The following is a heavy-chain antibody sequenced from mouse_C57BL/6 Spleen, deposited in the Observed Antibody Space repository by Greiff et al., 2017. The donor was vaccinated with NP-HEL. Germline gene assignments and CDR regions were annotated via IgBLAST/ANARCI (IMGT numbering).Heavy chain of an antibody. CDR2: IYPSDSET. V-gene: IGHV1-61*01. CDR1: GYTFTSYW. J-gene: IGHJ4*01. D-gene: IGHD2-2*01. CDR3: ARWGYDGRGYAMDY. Sequence: VQLQQPGAELVRPGSSVKLSCKASGYTFTSYWMDWVKQRPGQGLEWIGNIYPSDSETHYNQKFKDKATLTVDKSSSTAYMQLSSLTSEDSAVYYCARWGYDGRGYAMDYWGQGTSVTVSS.